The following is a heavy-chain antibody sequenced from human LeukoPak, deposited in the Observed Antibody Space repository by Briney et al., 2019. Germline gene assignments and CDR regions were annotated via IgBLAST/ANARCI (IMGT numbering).Heavy chain of an antibody. V-gene: IGHV3-23*01. CDR1: GFTVSSNYA. Sequence: GGSLRLSCAASGFTVSSNYAMSWGRQAPGKGLEGGSANSGSGSSTYYADSVKGRVTISRDNYKNTVYLHMNSMRAEDAALYSCAKEVVYDSSGYDDFWGQGTLVTVSS. D-gene: IGHD3-22*01. J-gene: IGHJ4*02. CDR3: AKEVVYDSSGYDDF. CDR2: NSGSGSST.